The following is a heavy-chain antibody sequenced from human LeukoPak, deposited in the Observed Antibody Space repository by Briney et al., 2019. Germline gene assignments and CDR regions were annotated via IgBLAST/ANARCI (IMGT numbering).Heavy chain of an antibody. CDR1: GYTFTGHY. Sequence: ASVKVSCKPSGYTFTGHYMHWVRQAPGQGLEWMGWINPNTDATNYAQKFRGRVTMTRDTSISTAYMELSRLTSDDTAVYYCIYYDSSAYPHWGQGTQVTVSS. D-gene: IGHD3-22*01. J-gene: IGHJ4*02. CDR2: INPNTDAT. V-gene: IGHV1-2*02. CDR3: IYYDSSAYPH.